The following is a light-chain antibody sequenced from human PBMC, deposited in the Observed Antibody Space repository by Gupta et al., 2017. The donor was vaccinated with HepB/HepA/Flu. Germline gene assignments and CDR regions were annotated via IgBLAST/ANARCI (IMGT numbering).Light chain of an antibody. Sequence: QSALSQPASVSGSPGQYGTISCPGTSSDLGAYNSVSWYQLHPGKAPKLMIYDVSDRPSGVSNRFSDSKSGNTASLTSSGPQAEDEADYYCSAYTTSTILVFGGGTKLTVL. CDR3: SAYTTSTILV. CDR1: SSDLGAYNS. CDR2: DVS. J-gene: IGLJ2*01. V-gene: IGLV2-14*03.